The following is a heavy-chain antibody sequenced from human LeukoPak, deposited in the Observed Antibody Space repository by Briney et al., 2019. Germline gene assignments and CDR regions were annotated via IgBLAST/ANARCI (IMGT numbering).Heavy chain of an antibody. CDR1: GFTFSSYA. V-gene: IGHV3-30-3*01. Sequence: PGGSPRLSCAASGFTFSSYAMHWVRQAPGKGLEWVAVISYDGSNKYYADSVKGRFTISRDNSKNTLYLQMNSLRAEDTAVYYCARDGTIFGVVPYYFDYWGQGTLVTVSS. J-gene: IGHJ4*02. CDR3: ARDGTIFGVVPYYFDY. CDR2: ISYDGSNK. D-gene: IGHD3-3*01.